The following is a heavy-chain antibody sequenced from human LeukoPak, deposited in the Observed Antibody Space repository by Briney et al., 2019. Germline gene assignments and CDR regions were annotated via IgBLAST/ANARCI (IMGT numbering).Heavy chain of an antibody. D-gene: IGHD6-13*01. V-gene: IGHV1-8*01. CDR1: GYTFTSYD. J-gene: IGHJ6*03. CDR3: EAAGNNNYYMDV. Sequence: ASVKVSCKASGYTFTSYDINWVRQATGQGLEWMGWMNPNSGNTGYALKFQGRVTMTRNTSISTAYMELSSLRSEDTAVYYCEAAGNNNYYMDVWGKGTTVTVSS. CDR2: MNPNSGNT.